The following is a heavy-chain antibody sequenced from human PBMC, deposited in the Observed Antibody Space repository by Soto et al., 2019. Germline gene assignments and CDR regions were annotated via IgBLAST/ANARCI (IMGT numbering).Heavy chain of an antibody. J-gene: IGHJ6*02. CDR3: ARQGYHDLWSGYPAPDYGMDV. CDR2: IYPGDSHT. CDR1: GYSFTSYW. V-gene: IGHV5-51*01. D-gene: IGHD3-3*01. Sequence: GESLKISCKGSGYSFTSYWIGWVRQMPGKGLEWMGIIYPGDSHTRYSPSFQGQVTISVDTSMSSAYLQWSSLKASDTAKYYCARQGYHDLWSGYPAPDYGMDVWGQGTTVTVSS.